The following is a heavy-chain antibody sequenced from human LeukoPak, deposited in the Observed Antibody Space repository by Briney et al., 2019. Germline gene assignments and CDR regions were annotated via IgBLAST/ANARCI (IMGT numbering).Heavy chain of an antibody. CDR3: ARAYGRRGYSYGYLGLDFDY. D-gene: IGHD5-18*01. CDR1: GFTFSSYS. J-gene: IGHJ4*02. V-gene: IGHV3-21*01. CDR2: ISSSSSYI. Sequence: GGSLRLSCAASGFTFSSYSMNWVRQAPGKGLEWVSSISSSSSYIYYADSVKGRFTISRDSSKNTLYLQMNSLRAEDTAVYYCARAYGRRGYSYGYLGLDFDYWGQGTLVTVSS.